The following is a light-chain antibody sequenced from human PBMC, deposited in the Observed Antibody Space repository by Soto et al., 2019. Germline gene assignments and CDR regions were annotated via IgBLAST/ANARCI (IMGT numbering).Light chain of an antibody. Sequence: QSVLTQPASGSGSPGRSITISCTGTSSDVGGYNYVSWYQQHPGKAPKLMIYDVSNRPSGVSNRFSGSKSGNTASLTISGLQAEDEADYYCSSYTSSSTSYVFGTGTKVTVL. CDR2: DVS. V-gene: IGLV2-14*01. CDR1: SSDVGGYNY. CDR3: SSYTSSSTSYV. J-gene: IGLJ1*01.